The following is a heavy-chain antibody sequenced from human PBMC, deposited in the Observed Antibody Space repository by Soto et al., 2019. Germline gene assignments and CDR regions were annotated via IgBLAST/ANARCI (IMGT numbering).Heavy chain of an antibody. V-gene: IGHV3-30-3*01. CDR1: GLTFSSYA. CDR2: ISYDGSNK. Sequence: QVQLVESGGGVVQPGRSLRLSCAASGLTFSSYAMHWVRQAPCKGLEWVAVISYDGSNKYYADSVKGRFTISRDNSKNTLYLQMNSLRAEDTAVYYCAREGAYCGGDCYYNRGIDIWGQGTMVTVSS. CDR3: AREGAYCGGDCYYNRGIDI. D-gene: IGHD2-21*02. J-gene: IGHJ3*02.